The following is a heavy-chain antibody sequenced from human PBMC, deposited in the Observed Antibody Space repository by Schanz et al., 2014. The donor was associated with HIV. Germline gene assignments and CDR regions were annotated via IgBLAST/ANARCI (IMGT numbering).Heavy chain of an antibody. Sequence: EVQLVESGGGLVQPGGSLRLSCVASGVTFSNYWMTWVRHVSGKGLEWVANIKQDGTEMYYVDSVKGRFTISRDNSRNTLYLQMNRLRPEDTAVYFCAKDRFEHFYYSSGPYDYFDYWGQGTLVTVSS. CDR1: GVTFSNYW. V-gene: IGHV3-7*01. CDR3: AKDRFEHFYYSSGPYDYFDY. D-gene: IGHD3-22*01. CDR2: IKQDGTEM. J-gene: IGHJ4*02.